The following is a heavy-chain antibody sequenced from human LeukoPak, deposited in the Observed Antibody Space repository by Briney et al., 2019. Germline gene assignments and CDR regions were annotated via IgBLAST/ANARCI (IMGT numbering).Heavy chain of an antibody. CDR1: GGSIRSGDYS. CDR3: ARASRLWNDPGMDV. J-gene: IGHJ6*02. Sequence: SETLSLTCTVSGGSIRSGDYSWNWIRQHPGKGLEWIGYIYYSGSTNYNPSLKSRVTISVDTSKNQFSLKLSSVTAADTAVYYCARASRLWNDPGMDVWGQGTTVTVSS. D-gene: IGHD1-1*01. V-gene: IGHV4-61*08. CDR2: IYYSGST.